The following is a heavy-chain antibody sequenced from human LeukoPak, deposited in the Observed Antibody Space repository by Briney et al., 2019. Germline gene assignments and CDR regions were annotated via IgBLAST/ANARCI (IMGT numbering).Heavy chain of an antibody. D-gene: IGHD6-13*01. J-gene: IGHJ6*03. Sequence: GGSLRLSCAASRFTFTDYWMSWVRQAPGEGLEWVASINEDGSHKIYVGSVNGRFSISRDNTKNSLYLQVNSLRAEDAAVYYCARDQRYRSRKNYYYYMDVWGKGTTVTVSS. CDR2: INEDGSHK. V-gene: IGHV3-7*01. CDR3: ARDQRYRSRKNYYYYMDV. CDR1: RFTFTDYW.